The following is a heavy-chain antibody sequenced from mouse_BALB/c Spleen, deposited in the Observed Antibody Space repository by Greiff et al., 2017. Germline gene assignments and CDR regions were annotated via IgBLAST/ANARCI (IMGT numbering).Heavy chain of an antibody. D-gene: IGHD4-1*01. Sequence: VKLQESGAELVRPGTSVKVSCKASGYAFTNYLIEWVKQRPGQGLEWIGVINPGSGGTNYNEKFKGKATLTADKSSSTAYMQLSSLTSDDSAVYFCARSGTGGVYFDYWGQGTTLTVSS. V-gene: IGHV1-54*01. CDR2: INPGSGGT. J-gene: IGHJ2*01. CDR3: ARSGTGGVYFDY. CDR1: GYAFTNYL.